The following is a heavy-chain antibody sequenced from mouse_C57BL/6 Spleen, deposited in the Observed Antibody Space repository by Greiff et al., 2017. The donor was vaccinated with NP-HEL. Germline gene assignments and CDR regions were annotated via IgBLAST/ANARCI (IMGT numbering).Heavy chain of an antibody. CDR3: ARSYYGSSGFAD. V-gene: IGHV1-69*01. J-gene: IGHJ3*01. D-gene: IGHD1-1*01. CDR1: GYTFTSYW. CDR2: IDPSDSYT. Sequence: QVQLQQPGAELVMPGASVKLSCKASGYTFTSYWMHWVKQRPGQGLEWIGEIDPSDSYTNYNQKFKGKSTLTVDKSSSTAYMQLSSLTSEDSAVYYCARSYYGSSGFADWGQGTLVTVSA.